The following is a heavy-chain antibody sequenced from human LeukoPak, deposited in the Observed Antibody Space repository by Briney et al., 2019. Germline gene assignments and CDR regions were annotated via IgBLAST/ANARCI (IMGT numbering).Heavy chain of an antibody. CDR3: ARDLNSLAVAGTEINY. J-gene: IGHJ4*02. CDR1: GFTFSSYS. Sequence: GGSLRLSCAASGFTFSSYSMNWVRQAPGKGLEWVSSISSSSSYIYYADSVKGRFTIPRDNAKNSLYLQMNSLRAEDTAVYYCARDLNSLAVAGTEINYWGQGTLVTVSS. V-gene: IGHV3-21*01. CDR2: ISSSSSYI. D-gene: IGHD6-19*01.